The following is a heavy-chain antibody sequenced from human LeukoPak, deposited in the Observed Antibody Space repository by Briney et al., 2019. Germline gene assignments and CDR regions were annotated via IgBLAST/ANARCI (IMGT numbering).Heavy chain of an antibody. V-gene: IGHV3-7*01. CDR1: GFTFSSYA. D-gene: IGHD5-12*01. CDR3: ARAIGGYDSY. CDR2: IKQDGSEK. J-gene: IGHJ4*02. Sequence: PGGSLRLSCAASGFTFSSYAMSWVRQAPGKGLEWVANIKQDGSEKYYVDSVKGRFTISRDNAKNSLYLQMNSLRAEDTAVYYCARAIGGYDSYWGQGTLVTVSS.